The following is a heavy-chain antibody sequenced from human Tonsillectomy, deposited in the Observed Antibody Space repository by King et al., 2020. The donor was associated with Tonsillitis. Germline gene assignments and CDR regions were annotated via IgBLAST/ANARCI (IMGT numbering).Heavy chain of an antibody. CDR2: IRYDGSNK. CDR3: AKDYGDYLDY. V-gene: IGHV3-30*02. Sequence: VQLVESGGGVVQPGGSLRLSCAASGFNISSYGMHWVRQAPGKGLEWVAFIRYDGSNKYYADSVKGRFTISRDNSKNTLYLQMNSLRAEDTAVYYCAKDYGDYLDYWGQGTLVTVSS. J-gene: IGHJ4*02. D-gene: IGHD4-17*01. CDR1: GFNISSYG.